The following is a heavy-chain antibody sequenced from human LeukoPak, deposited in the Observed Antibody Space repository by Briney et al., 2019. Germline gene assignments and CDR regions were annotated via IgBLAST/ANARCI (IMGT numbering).Heavy chain of an antibody. CDR1: GFTFSSYS. CDR3: AKGNIVVVPAAMGMDV. J-gene: IGHJ6*02. D-gene: IGHD2-2*01. CDR2: ISSSSSYI. V-gene: IGHV3-21*01. Sequence: GGSLRLSCAASGFTFSSYSMNWVRQAPGKGLEWVSSISSSSSYIYYADSVKGRFTISRDNAKNSLYLQMNSLRAEDTAVYYCAKGNIVVVPAAMGMDVWGQGTTVTVSS.